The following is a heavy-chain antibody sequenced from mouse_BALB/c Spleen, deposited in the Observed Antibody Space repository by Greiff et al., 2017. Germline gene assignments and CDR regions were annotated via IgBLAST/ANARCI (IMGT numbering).Heavy chain of an antibody. CDR2: IWSGGST. J-gene: IGHJ3*01. CDR1: GFSLTSYG. V-gene: IGHV2-2*02. CDR3: ARIDGYYGWFAY. Sequence: VKLVESGPGLVQPSQSLSITCTVSGFSLTSYGVHWVRQSPGKGLEWLGVIWSGGSTDYNAAFISRLSISKDNSKSQVFFKMNSLQANDTAIYYCARIDGYYGWFAYWGQGTLVTVSA. D-gene: IGHD2-3*01.